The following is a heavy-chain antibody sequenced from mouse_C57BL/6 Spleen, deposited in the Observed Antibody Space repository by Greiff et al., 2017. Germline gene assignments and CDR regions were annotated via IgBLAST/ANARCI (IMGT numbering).Heavy chain of an antibody. CDR2: IDPETGGT. J-gene: IGHJ4*01. Sequence: VQGVESGAELVRPGASVTLSCKASGYTFTDYEMHWVKQTPVHGLEWIGAIDPETGGTAYNQKFKGKAILTADKSSSTAYMELRSLTSEDSAVYYCTRSCGYAMDYWGQGTSVTVSS. V-gene: IGHV1-15*01. CDR1: GYTFTDYE. CDR3: TRSCGYAMDY.